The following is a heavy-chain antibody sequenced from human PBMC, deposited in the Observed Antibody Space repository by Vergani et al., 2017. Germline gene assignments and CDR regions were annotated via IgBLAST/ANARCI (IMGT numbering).Heavy chain of an antibody. CDR2: ISGSGGST. Sequence: EVQLLESGGGLVQPGGSLRLSCAASGFTFSSYAMSWVRQAPGKGLEWVSAISGSGGSTYYADSVKGRFTISRDNSKNTLYLQMNSLRAEDTAVYYCAKALYNWNPYYDYYYGMDVWGQGTTVTVSS. CDR1: GFTFSSYA. CDR3: AKALYNWNPYYDYYYGMDV. V-gene: IGHV3-23*01. J-gene: IGHJ6*02. D-gene: IGHD1-20*01.